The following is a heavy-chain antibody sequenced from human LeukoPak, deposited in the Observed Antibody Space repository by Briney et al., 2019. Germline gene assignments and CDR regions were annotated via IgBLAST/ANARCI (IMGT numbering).Heavy chain of an antibody. V-gene: IGHV3-23*01. CDR2: ISGSGGST. CDR3: AKPRIAAAGFDAFDI. Sequence: GGSLRLSCAASGFTFSSYAMSWVRQAPGKGLEWVSAISGSGGSTYYADSVKGRFAISRDNSKNTLYLQMNSLRAEDTAVYYGAKPRIAAAGFDAFDIWGQGTMVTVSS. D-gene: IGHD6-13*01. J-gene: IGHJ3*02. CDR1: GFTFSSYA.